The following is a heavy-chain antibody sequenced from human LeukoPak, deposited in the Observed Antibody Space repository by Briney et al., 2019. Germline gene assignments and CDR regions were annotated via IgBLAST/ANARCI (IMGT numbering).Heavy chain of an antibody. D-gene: IGHD2-2*01. J-gene: IGHJ3*02. V-gene: IGHV1-69*05. CDR3: AREVVPAAPDAFDI. CDR2: IIPIFGTA. Sequence: SVKVSCKASGGTFSSYAISWVRQAPGQGLEWVGGIIPIFGTANYAQKFQGRVTITTDESTSTAYMELSSLRSEDTAVYYCAREVVPAAPDAFDIWGQGTMVTVSS. CDR1: GGTFSSYA.